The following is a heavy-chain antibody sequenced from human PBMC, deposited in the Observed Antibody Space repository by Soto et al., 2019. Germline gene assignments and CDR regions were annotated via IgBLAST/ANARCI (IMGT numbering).Heavy chain of an antibody. V-gene: IGHV5-51*01. D-gene: IGHD1-1*01. CDR2: IYPGDSDT. J-gene: IGHJ4*02. CDR3: ARGGTETRLLDY. Sequence: PGESLKISCKGSGYSFSTYWIAWVRQTPGKGLEWMGIIYPGDSDTRYSPSFQGQVTISADKSINTAYLQWSSLKASDTAMYFCARGGTETRLLDYWGQGALVTVSS. CDR1: GYSFSTYW.